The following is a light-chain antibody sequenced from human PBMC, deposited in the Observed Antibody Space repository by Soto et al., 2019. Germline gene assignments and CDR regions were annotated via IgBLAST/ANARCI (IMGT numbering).Light chain of an antibody. J-gene: IGLJ1*01. CDR2: EVT. CDR1: SSDVGGYNY. CDR3: SSYTTTNTYV. V-gene: IGLV2-14*01. Sequence: QSVLTQPASVSGPPGQSITISCTGTSSDVGGYNYVSWYQHHPGKAPKLMIYEVTNRPSGVSNRFSGSKSGNTASLTISGLHAEDEADYYCSSYTTTNTYVFGTGTKVTVL.